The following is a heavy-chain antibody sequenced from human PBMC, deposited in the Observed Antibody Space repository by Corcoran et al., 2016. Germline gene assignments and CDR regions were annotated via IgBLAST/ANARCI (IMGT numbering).Heavy chain of an antibody. CDR1: GFTFSSYS. V-gene: IGHV3-48*04. CDR2: ISSSSSTI. CDR3: ARDSGGSYSALFDY. D-gene: IGHD1-26*01. Sequence: EVQLVESGGGLVQPGGSLRLSCAASGFTFSSYSMNWVRQAPGKGLEWVSYISSSSSTIYYADSVKGRFTISRDNAKNSLYLQMNSLRAEDTAVYYCARDSGGSYSALFDYWGQGTLVTVSS. J-gene: IGHJ4*02.